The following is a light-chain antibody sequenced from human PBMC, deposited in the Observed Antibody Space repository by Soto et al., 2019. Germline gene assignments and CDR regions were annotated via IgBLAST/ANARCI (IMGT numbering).Light chain of an antibody. J-gene: IGKJ4*01. V-gene: IGKV1-39*01. CDR2: RAS. CDR1: QSIRSY. CDR3: QQYNTYGT. Sequence: DIQMTQSPSSLSASVGDRVTITCRASQSIRSYLNWYQQKPGKAPKLLISRASSLHSGVPSRFSGSGSGTDFTLTISSLQPDDFATYYCQQYNTYGTFGGGTKVDIK.